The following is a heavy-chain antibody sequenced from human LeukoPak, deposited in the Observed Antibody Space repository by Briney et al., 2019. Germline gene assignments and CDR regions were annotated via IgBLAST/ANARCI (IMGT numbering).Heavy chain of an antibody. CDR2: IYGDGTT. D-gene: IGHD3-10*01. CDR1: GFTVRNYC. J-gene: IGHJ5*02. CDR3: ARGSPVASGRYSIYSS. V-gene: IGHV3-53*01. Sequence: GGSLRLPCAASGFTVRNYCMSWVRQAPGKGLEWVAVIYGDGTTYYADSVEGRFTISSDTLKNTLSLQMDSLRAADTAMYYCARGSPVASGRYSIYSSWGQGTLVTVSP.